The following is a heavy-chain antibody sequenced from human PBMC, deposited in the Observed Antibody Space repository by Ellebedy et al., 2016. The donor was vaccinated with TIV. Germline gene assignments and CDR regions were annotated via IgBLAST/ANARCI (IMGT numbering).Heavy chain of an antibody. CDR2: ISSSSSDI. CDR3: ARSRPDFWSGYYADS. CDR1: GFTFVGYA. D-gene: IGHD3-3*01. V-gene: IGHV3-21*05. J-gene: IGHJ4*02. Sequence: GESLKISCAASGFTFVGYAMNWVRQAPGKGLEWVSFISSSSSDIYYVASVKGRFTVSRDNAKKSLYLQMNSLRPEDTGVYYCARSRPDFWSGYYADSWGQGTLVTVSS.